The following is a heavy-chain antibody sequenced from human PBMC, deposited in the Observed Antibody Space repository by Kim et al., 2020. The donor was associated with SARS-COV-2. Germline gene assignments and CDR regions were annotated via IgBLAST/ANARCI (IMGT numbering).Heavy chain of an antibody. CDR3: ARDQSSGWWYDAFDI. V-gene: IGHV6-1*01. Sequence: VSVQIRLTITPATSKNQFSLQLNSVTPEDTAVYYCARDQSSGWWYDAFDIWGQGTMVTVSS. J-gene: IGHJ3*02. D-gene: IGHD6-19*01.